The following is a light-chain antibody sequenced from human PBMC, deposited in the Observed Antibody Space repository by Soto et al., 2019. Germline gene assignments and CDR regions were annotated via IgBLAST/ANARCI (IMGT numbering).Light chain of an antibody. CDR3: QQSGKSFPLT. Sequence: EIVLTQSPGTLSLSPGERATLSCRASQSVRSNYLAWYQQKPGQAPKLLIYGASSRATGIPYRFSGSGSGTNFILTISRLEPEDFAMYYCQQSGKSFPLTFGGGTKLEI. CDR1: QSVRSNY. J-gene: IGKJ4*01. V-gene: IGKV3-20*01. CDR2: GAS.